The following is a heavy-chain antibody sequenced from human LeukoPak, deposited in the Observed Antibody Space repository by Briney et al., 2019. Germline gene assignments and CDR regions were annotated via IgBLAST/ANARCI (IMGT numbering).Heavy chain of an antibody. CDR2: IYYSGST. V-gene: IGHV4-39*06. J-gene: IGHJ4*02. Sequence: PSETLSLTCTVSGGSISSSSYYWGWIRQPPGKGLEWIGSIYYSGSTYYNPSLKSRVTISVDTSKNQFTLNMKSVTAADTAVYYCARAVHSSSALDYWGQGTLVTVSS. CDR1: GGSISSSSYY. CDR3: ARAVHSSSALDY. D-gene: IGHD6-13*01.